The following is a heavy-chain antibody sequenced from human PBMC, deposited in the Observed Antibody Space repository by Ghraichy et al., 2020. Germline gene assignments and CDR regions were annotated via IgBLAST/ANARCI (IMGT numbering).Heavy chain of an antibody. J-gene: IGHJ4*02. CDR1: GYTFTSYG. D-gene: IGHD2-15*01. Sequence: ASVKVSCKASGYTFTSYGISWVRQAPGQGLEWMGWISAYNGNTNYAQKLQGRVTMTTDTSTSTAYMELRSLRSDDTAVYYCARAELDVVVVAATGDWGQGTLVTVSS. CDR2: ISAYNGNT. V-gene: IGHV1-18*01. CDR3: ARAELDVVVVAATGD.